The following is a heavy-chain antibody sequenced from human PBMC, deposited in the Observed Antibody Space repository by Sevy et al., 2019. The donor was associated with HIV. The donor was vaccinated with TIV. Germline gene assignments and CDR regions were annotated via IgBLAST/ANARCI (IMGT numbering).Heavy chain of an antibody. D-gene: IGHD1-26*01. CDR1: GYSISSGYY. Sequence: SETLSLTCVVSGYSISSGYYWGWIRQPPGKGLEWIGSISHSGSTYYNPSLKSRVTISVDTSKNQFSLKLSSVTAADPAVYYCAGVWSGSTYYYYYGLDVWGQGTTVTVSS. CDR2: ISHSGST. J-gene: IGHJ6*02. V-gene: IGHV4-38-2*01. CDR3: AGVWSGSTYYYYYGLDV.